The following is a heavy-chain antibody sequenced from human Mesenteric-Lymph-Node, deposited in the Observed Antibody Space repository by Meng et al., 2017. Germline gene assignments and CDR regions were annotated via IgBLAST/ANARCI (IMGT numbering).Heavy chain of an antibody. V-gene: IGHV1-46*01. CDR3: ARDGIAVAGTSLGY. CDR2: INPSGGST. D-gene: IGHD6-19*01. Sequence: ASVKVSCKASGYTFTSYYIHWVQQAPGQGLEWMGIINPSGGSTNYAQKFQGRVTMTRDTSTSTVYMELSSLRSEDTAVYYCARDGIAVAGTSLGYWGQGTLVTVSS. CDR1: GYTFTSYY. J-gene: IGHJ4*02.